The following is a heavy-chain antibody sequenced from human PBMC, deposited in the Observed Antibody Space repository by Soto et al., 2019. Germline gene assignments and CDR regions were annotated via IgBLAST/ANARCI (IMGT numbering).Heavy chain of an antibody. V-gene: IGHV3-23*01. J-gene: IGHJ4*02. D-gene: IGHD3-10*01. CDR2: ISGSGGTI. Sequence: VQLLESGGGLVQPGGSLRLSCATFGFTFKTYAMTWVRQAPGKGLEWGAVISGSGGTIYYADSVKGRFTISRDNFKAPGYLRMNSLRADDTHLYYCARAPRGGVIIVITWAQIDYWGQGTLVTGSS. CDR3: ARAPRGGVIIVITWAQIDY. CDR1: GFTFKTYA.